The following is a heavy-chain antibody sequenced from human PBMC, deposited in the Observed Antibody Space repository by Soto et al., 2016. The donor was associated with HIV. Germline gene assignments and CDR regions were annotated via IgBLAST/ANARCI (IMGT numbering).Heavy chain of an antibody. CDR1: GFNFSSCW. CDR2: INSDGSNT. Sequence: EVQLVESGGGLVQPGGSLRLSCAASGFNFSSCWMHWVRQAPGKGLMWVSRINSDGSNTRYADSVKGRFTISRDNAKNTLYLQMNSLRADDTAVYYCARDRSFWSGSLYYWGQGTLVTVSS. D-gene: IGHD3-3*01. V-gene: IGHV3-74*01. CDR3: ARDRSFWSGSLYY. J-gene: IGHJ4*02.